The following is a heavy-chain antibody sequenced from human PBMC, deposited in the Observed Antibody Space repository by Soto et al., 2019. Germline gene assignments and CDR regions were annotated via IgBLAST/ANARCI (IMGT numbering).Heavy chain of an antibody. CDR2: IYPGDSDT. CDR1: GYSFTSYW. D-gene: IGHD3-10*01. Sequence: GESLKISCKGSGYSFTSYWIGWVRQMPGKGLEWMGIIYPGDSDTRYSPSFQGQVTISADKSISTAYLQWSSLKASDTATYYCARSGITMVRGVNYGMDVWGQGTTVTVSS. V-gene: IGHV5-51*01. J-gene: IGHJ6*02. CDR3: ARSGITMVRGVNYGMDV.